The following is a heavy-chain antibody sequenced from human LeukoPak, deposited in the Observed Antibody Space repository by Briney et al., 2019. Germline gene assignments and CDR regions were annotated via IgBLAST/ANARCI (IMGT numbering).Heavy chain of an antibody. J-gene: IGHJ4*02. CDR1: GYSFTSYW. D-gene: IGHD3-10*01. Sequence: PGESLKISCKGSGYSFTSYWIGWVRQMPGKGLEWMGIIYPSDSDTRYSPSFQGQVTISADKSIGTAYLQWGSLQDSDTALYYCARVRGSTSYYDYWGQGTLVTVSS. V-gene: IGHV5-51*01. CDR2: IYPSDSDT. CDR3: ARVRGSTSYYDY.